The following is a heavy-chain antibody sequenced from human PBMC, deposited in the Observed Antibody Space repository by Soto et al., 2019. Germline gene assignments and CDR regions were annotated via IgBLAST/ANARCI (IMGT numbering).Heavy chain of an antibody. D-gene: IGHD3-22*01. Sequence: QLQLQESGSGLVKPSQTLSLTCAVSGGSISSGGYSWSWIRQPPGKGMEWIGYIYHSGSTSSTPSLKRRVTVSVDRSKNQFSLKLSGVTAADTAVYYCARAATEYYYDGSGYYYFDYWGRGTLVIVSS. J-gene: IGHJ4*02. V-gene: IGHV4-30-2*01. CDR2: IYHSGST. CDR1: GGSISSGGYS. CDR3: ARAATEYYYDGSGYYYFDY.